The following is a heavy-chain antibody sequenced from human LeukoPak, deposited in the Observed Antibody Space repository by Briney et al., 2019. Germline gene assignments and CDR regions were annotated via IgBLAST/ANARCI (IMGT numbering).Heavy chain of an antibody. CDR2: ISGSGGST. J-gene: IGHJ4*02. CDR1: GFTFSSYA. CDR3: AKAVSARYSSSGYFDY. Sequence: GGSLRLSCAASGFTFSSYAMSWVRQAPGKGLEWVSAISGSGGSTYYADSVKGRFTISRDNSKNTLYLQMNSLRAEDTAVYYCAKAVSARYSSSGYFDYWGQGTLVTVSS. D-gene: IGHD6-13*01. V-gene: IGHV3-23*01.